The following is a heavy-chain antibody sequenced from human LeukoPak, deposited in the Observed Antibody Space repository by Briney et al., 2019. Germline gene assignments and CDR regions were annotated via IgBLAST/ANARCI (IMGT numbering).Heavy chain of an antibody. CDR1: GFTFDNYA. CDR2: ISWNSGTI. J-gene: IGHJ1*01. V-gene: IGHV3-9*01. D-gene: IGHD6-19*01. CDR3: ARAYKDRSLAGKKEFFQH. Sequence: GGSLRLSCAASGFTFDNYAINWVRQVPGKGLEWTSLISWNSGTIGYADSVKGRFTISRDNANNFLYLQMNSLRAEDTALYYCARAYKDRSLAGKKEFFQHWGQGTLVTVSS.